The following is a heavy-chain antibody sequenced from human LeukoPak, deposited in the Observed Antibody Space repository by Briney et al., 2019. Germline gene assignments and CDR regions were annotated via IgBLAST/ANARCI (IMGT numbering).Heavy chain of an antibody. CDR3: AKGLITMIVVVINDAFDI. D-gene: IGHD3-22*01. CDR2: IIGSGGST. V-gene: IGHV3-23*01. J-gene: IGHJ3*02. Sequence: GGSLRLSCAASGFTFSSYAMSWVRQAPGKGLEWVSAIIGSGGSTYYADSVKGRFTISRDNSKNTLYLQMNSLRAEDTAVYYCAKGLITMIVVVINDAFDIWGQGTMVTVSS. CDR1: GFTFSSYA.